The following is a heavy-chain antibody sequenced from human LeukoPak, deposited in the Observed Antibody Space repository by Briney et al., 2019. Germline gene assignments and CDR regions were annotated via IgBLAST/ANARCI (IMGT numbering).Heavy chain of an antibody. V-gene: IGHV5-51*01. CDR1: GYIFSNYW. Sequence: GESLKISCKVSGYIFSNYWIGWVRQMPGKGLEWMGIIYPGDSDTGYSPSFQGQVTISADKSISTAYLQWSSLKASDTAMYYCARQIRPYYDFWSGYSDAFDIWGQGTMVTVSS. D-gene: IGHD3-3*01. J-gene: IGHJ3*02. CDR2: IYPGDSDT. CDR3: ARQIRPYYDFWSGYSDAFDI.